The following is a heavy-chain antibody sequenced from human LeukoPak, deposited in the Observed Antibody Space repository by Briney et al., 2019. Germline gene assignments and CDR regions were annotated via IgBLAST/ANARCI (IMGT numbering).Heavy chain of an antibody. CDR1: GFTFSSYA. CDR3: AKGPAGYYGSGSYPRG. V-gene: IGHV3-23*01. D-gene: IGHD3-10*01. J-gene: IGHJ4*02. Sequence: GGSLSLSCAASGFTFSSYAMSWVRQAPGKGLEWFSAISGSGGSTYYADSVKGRFTISRDNSKNTLYLQMNSLRAEDTAVYYCAKGPAGYYGSGSYPRGWGQGTLVTVSS. CDR2: ISGSGGST.